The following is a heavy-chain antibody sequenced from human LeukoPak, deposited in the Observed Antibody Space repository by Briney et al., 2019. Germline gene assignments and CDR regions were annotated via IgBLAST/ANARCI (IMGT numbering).Heavy chain of an antibody. D-gene: IGHD2-21*01. J-gene: IGHJ4*02. CDR1: GFTFSSYA. V-gene: IGHV3-23*01. CDR2: ISGSGGST. Sequence: GGSLRLSCAASGFTFSSYAMSWVRQAPGKGLERVSAISGSGGSTYYADSVKGRFTISRDNSKNTLYLQMNSLRAEDTAVYYCAKTYCGGDCPFDYWGQGTLVTVSS. CDR3: AKTYCGGDCPFDY.